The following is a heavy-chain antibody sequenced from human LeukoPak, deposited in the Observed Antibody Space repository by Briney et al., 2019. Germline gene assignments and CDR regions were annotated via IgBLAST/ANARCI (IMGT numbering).Heavy chain of an antibody. D-gene: IGHD3-10*02. Sequence: SETLSLTCSVSGGSISSGSYYWSWIRQPAGKGLEWIGRVYTSGSTKFNPSLKSRVTISVDTSKNQFSLKVTSVTAADTAVYYCARMFATFDYWGQGTLVTVSS. CDR3: ARMFATFDY. CDR2: VYTSGST. CDR1: GGSISSGSYY. V-gene: IGHV4-61*02. J-gene: IGHJ4*02.